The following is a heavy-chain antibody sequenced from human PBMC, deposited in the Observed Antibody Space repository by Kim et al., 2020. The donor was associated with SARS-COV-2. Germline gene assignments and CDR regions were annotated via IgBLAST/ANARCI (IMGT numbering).Heavy chain of an antibody. V-gene: IGHV3-30-3*01. J-gene: IGHJ4*02. CDR1: GFTFSSYA. D-gene: IGHD1-26*01. Sequence: GGSLRLSCAASGFTFSSYAMHWVRQAPGKGLEWVAVISYDGINKYYADSVKGRFTISIDKYKNTIYLQMNSLRAEDTAVYYCAGAQTGSYYTPFDYWGQGTLVTVSS. CDR2: ISYDGINK. CDR3: AGAQTGSYYTPFDY.